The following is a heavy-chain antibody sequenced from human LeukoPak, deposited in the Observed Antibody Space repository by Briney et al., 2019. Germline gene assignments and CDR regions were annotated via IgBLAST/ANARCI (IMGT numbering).Heavy chain of an antibody. Sequence: PGESLRLSCAASGFTFSTYGMHWVRQAPGKGLEWVAFIRYGGSNKYYADSVKGRFTISRDNSKNTLYLQMNSLRAEDTAVYYCARHLSGVTGYTYGRGIDYWGQGTLVTVSS. CDR2: IRYGGSNK. D-gene: IGHD5-18*01. CDR3: ARHLSGVTGYTYGRGIDY. V-gene: IGHV3-30*02. J-gene: IGHJ4*02. CDR1: GFTFSTYG.